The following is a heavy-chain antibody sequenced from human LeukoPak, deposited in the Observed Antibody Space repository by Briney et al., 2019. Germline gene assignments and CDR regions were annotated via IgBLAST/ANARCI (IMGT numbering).Heavy chain of an antibody. J-gene: IGHJ4*02. D-gene: IGHD1-26*01. Sequence: GGSLRLSCAASGFTFSSYAMSWLRQAPGKGLELVSAISGSGGRTYYADYVKGRFTISRDNSKNTLYLQMNSLRAEDRAVYYCAKEARSVGATFDYWGQGTLVTVSS. CDR1: GFTFSSYA. CDR2: ISGSGGRT. CDR3: AKEARSVGATFDY. V-gene: IGHV3-23*01.